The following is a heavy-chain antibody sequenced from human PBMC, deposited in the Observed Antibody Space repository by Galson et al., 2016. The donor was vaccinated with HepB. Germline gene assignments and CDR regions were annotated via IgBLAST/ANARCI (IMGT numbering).Heavy chain of an antibody. D-gene: IGHD6-19*01. CDR2: ISSSASTI. CDR3: ARCSETACHNGNWFDP. V-gene: IGHV3-48*03. J-gene: IGHJ5*02. Sequence: SLRLSCAASGFIFRDYEMSWVRQAPGKGLEWISYISSSASTIYYADSVKGRFTISRDNARDSVYLQMTSLRAEDTGVYYCARCSETACHNGNWFDPWGQGTLVAVSS. CDR1: GFIFRDYE.